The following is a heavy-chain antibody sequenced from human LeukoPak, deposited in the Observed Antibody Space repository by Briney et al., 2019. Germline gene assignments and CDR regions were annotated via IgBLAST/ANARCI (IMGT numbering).Heavy chain of an antibody. CDR1: GFTVSSNY. CDR3: ARESPDNWNFDY. D-gene: IGHD1-20*01. CDR2: IYSGGSK. V-gene: IGHV3-53*01. J-gene: IGHJ4*02. Sequence: PGGSLRLSCAASGFTVSSNYMSWVRQAPGKGLEWVSVIYSGGSKYYADSVKGRFTISRDNSKNTLYLQMNSLRAEDTAVYYCARESPDNWNFDYWGQGTLVTVSS.